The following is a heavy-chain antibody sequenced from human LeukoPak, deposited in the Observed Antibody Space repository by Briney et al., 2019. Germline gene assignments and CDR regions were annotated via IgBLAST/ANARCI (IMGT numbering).Heavy chain of an antibody. V-gene: IGHV1-69*13. CDR1: GGTFSSYA. CDR2: IIPIFGTA. J-gene: IGHJ4*02. CDR3: ARDGGGYCSSTSCRGGY. Sequence: GASVKVSCKASGGTFSSYAISWVRQAPGQGLEWMGGIIPIFGTANYAQKFQGRVTITADESTSTAYMELSSLRSEDTAVYYCARDGGGYCSSTSCRGGYWGQGTLVTVSS. D-gene: IGHD2-2*01.